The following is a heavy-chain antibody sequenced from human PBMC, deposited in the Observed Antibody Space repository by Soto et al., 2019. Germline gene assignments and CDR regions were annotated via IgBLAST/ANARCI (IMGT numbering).Heavy chain of an antibody. D-gene: IGHD3-22*01. V-gene: IGHV3-15*07. CDR1: GFTFSTAW. Sequence: GSLRLSCAASGFTFSTAWMNWVRQAPGKGLEWVGRIKSKTDGGTTDYAAPVKGRFTISRDDSKNTLYLQMNSLKTEDTAVYYCTTDPVTMIVVVPSSGWGQGTLVTVSS. CDR2: IKSKTDGGTT. CDR3: TTDPVTMIVVVPSSG. J-gene: IGHJ4*02.